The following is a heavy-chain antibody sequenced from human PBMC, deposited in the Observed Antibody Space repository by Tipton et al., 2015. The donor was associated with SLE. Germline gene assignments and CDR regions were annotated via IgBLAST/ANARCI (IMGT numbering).Heavy chain of an antibody. J-gene: IGHJ3*02. CDR1: GYTFTKYW. V-gene: IGHV5-51*03. CDR3: ARAIGHGDADAFDI. Sequence: QLVQSGAEVKKPGESLKISCKASGYTFTKYWIGWVRQMPGKGLEWMGIIDPGDSDTRYSPSFEDQVTISVDKSITTAYLQWSSLKASDSAIYYCARAIGHGDADAFDIWGQGTKVTVSS. CDR2: IDPGDSDT. D-gene: IGHD2-21*02.